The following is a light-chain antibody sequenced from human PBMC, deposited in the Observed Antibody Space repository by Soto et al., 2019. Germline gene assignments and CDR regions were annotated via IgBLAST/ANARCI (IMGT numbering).Light chain of an antibody. CDR3: HQYNNWPLT. CDR2: GAS. Sequence: EIVMTQSPATLSASPGERVTFSCRASQSVNNNLAWFQQKPGQAPRLLIHGASTRATGIPARFSASGSGSEFTLTISSLQSEDLAVYYCHQYNNWPLTFGGGTKLEI. V-gene: IGKV3-15*01. J-gene: IGKJ4*01. CDR1: QSVNNN.